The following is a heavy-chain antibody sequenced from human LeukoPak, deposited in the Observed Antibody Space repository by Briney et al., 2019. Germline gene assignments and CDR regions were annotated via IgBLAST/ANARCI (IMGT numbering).Heavy chain of an antibody. CDR2: SNPTNGST. V-gene: IGHV1-2*02. Sequence: ASVKVSCKASGYIFTGYYLHWVRQAPGQGLEWMGWSNPTNGSTNYAQKFQGRVTMTRDTSISTAYMELSRLRSDDTAVYYCARGPGGGYDWLGYWGQGTLVTVSS. J-gene: IGHJ4*02. D-gene: IGHD5-12*01. CDR1: GYIFTGYY. CDR3: ARGPGGGYDWLGY.